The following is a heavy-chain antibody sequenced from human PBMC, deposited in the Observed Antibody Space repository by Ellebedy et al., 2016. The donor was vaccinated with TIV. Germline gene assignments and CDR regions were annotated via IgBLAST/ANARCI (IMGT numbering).Heavy chain of an antibody. Sequence: MPSETLSLTCAVYGGSFSGYYWSWIRQPPGKGLEWIGEINHSGSTTYNPSLKSRLTMSTDTSKKQISLKLSSVTAGDTGVYFCARSNISFLGETDAFDIWGQGTRVTVSS. CDR2: INHSGST. D-gene: IGHD3-3*01. CDR1: GGSFSGYY. CDR3: ARSNISFLGETDAFDI. V-gene: IGHV4-34*01. J-gene: IGHJ3*02.